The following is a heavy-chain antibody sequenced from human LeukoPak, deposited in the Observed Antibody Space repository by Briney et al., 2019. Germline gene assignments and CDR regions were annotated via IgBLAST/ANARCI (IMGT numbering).Heavy chain of an antibody. CDR3: ATGVVVVPAAIAVLFDY. CDR1: GYTLTELS. V-gene: IGHV1-24*01. Sequence: ASVKVSCKVSGYTLTELSMHWVRQAPGKGLEWMGGFDPEDGETIYAQKFQGRVTMTEDTSTDTAYMELSSLRSEDTAVYYCATGVVVVPAAIAVLFDYWDQGTLVTVSS. J-gene: IGHJ4*02. D-gene: IGHD2-2*01. CDR2: FDPEDGET.